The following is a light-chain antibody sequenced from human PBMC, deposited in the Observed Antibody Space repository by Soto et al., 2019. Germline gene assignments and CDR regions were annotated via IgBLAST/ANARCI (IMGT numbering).Light chain of an antibody. Sequence: DIQMTQSPSSLSASVGDRVTITCRASQGIREDLGWYQQKPGKAPKRLSYIASSLQSGVPPRFSGSGSGTEFTLTISSLQPEDFATYYCLQHNNFPWTFGQGTKVEIK. V-gene: IGKV1-17*01. J-gene: IGKJ1*01. CDR2: IAS. CDR3: LQHNNFPWT. CDR1: QGIRED.